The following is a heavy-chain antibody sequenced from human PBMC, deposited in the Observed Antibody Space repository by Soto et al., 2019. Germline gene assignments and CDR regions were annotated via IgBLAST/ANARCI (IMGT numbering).Heavy chain of an antibody. CDR2: IFHSGDT. CDR3: AYSTGWYRHDV. D-gene: IGHD6-19*01. J-gene: IGHJ3*01. CDR1: GDSISNSRW. V-gene: IGHV4-4*02. Sequence: QVQLQESGPGLVKPSGTLSLTCAVSGDSISNSRWWTWVRQPPGKGREWIGDIFHSGDTNYNPSLKSRVFISVDKSQNQFSLKVSSVTDAYTAVYYCAYSTGWYRHDVWGQGTLVTVSS.